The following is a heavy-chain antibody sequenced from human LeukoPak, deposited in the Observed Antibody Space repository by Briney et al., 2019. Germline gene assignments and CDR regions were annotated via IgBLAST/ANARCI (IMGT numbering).Heavy chain of an antibody. CDR3: ARAVVVPAAIPFDP. Sequence: SETLSLTCAVYGGSFSGYYWSWIRQPPGKGLEWIGKINHSGSTNYNPSLKSRVTISVDTSKNQFSLKLSSVTAADTAVYYCARAVVVPAAIPFDPWGQGTLVTVSS. D-gene: IGHD2-2*01. CDR1: GGSFSGYY. CDR2: INHSGST. J-gene: IGHJ5*02. V-gene: IGHV4-34*01.